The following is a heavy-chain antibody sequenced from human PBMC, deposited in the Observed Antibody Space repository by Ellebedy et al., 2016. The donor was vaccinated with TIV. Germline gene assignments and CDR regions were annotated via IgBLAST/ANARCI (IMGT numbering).Heavy chain of an antibody. D-gene: IGHD2-2*01. Sequence: ASVKVSCKASGYTFSSYYMYWVRQAPGQGLEWMGIINPSGGSTSYAQKFQGRVTMTRDTSISTAYMELSRLRSDDTAVYYCARDPCSSTSCPWSDPWGQGTLVTVSS. V-gene: IGHV1-46*01. CDR1: GYTFSSYY. J-gene: IGHJ5*02. CDR3: ARDPCSSTSCPWSDP. CDR2: INPSGGST.